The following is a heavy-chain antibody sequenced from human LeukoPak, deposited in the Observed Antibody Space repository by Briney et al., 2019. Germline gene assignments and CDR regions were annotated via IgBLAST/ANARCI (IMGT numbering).Heavy chain of an antibody. CDR3: AGQQPFTTWFDP. D-gene: IGHD6-13*01. CDR1: GGSISSYC. V-gene: IGHV4-59*01. CDR2: TYYSGST. J-gene: IGHJ5*02. Sequence: SETLSLTCTVSGGSISSYCWSWIRQPPGKGLEWIGYTYYSGSTNYNPSLKSRVTISVDTSKNQFSLKLSSVTTADTAVYYCAGQQPFTTWFDPWGQGTLVTVSS.